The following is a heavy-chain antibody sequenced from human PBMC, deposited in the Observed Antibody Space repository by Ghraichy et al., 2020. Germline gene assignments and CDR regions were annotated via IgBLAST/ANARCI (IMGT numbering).Heavy chain of an antibody. J-gene: IGHJ4*02. V-gene: IGHV3-74*01. CDR3: ASGHIAVAGSRGDY. Sequence: TLSLTCAASGFTFSGYWMHWVRQAPGKGLVWISRISGDGSATGYADSVKGRFTISRDNARNTLYLQLSSLRDEDTAVYYCASGHIAVAGSRGDYWGQGTLVTVSS. CDR2: ISGDGSAT. CDR1: GFTFSGYW. D-gene: IGHD6-19*01.